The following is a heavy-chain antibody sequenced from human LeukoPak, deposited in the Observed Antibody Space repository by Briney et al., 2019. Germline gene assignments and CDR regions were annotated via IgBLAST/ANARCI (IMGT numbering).Heavy chain of an antibody. CDR3: AREGVATNRRYYSCGMDV. J-gene: IGHJ6*02. D-gene: IGHD5-24*01. V-gene: IGHV3-7*03. Sequence: GGSLRLSCAASGFTFSSYGMHWVRQAPGKGLEWVANINKDGSEKFYGDSAKGRFTISRDNAKNSLYLQMNSLRAEDTAVYYCAREGVATNRRYYSCGMDVWGQGTTVSVSS. CDR2: INKDGSEK. CDR1: GFTFSSYG.